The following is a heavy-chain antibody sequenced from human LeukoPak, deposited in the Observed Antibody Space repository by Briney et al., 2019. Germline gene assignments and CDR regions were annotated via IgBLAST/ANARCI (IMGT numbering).Heavy chain of an antibody. CDR2: TYYSGST. D-gene: IGHD6-13*01. Sequence: SETLSLTCTVSGGSISSYYWSWIRQPLGKGLEWIGYTYYSGSTNYNPSLKSRVTISVDTSKNQFSLKLSSVTAADTAVYYCARGEIAAAGAFDYWGQGTLVTVSS. J-gene: IGHJ4*02. V-gene: IGHV4-59*01. CDR1: GGSISSYY. CDR3: ARGEIAAAGAFDY.